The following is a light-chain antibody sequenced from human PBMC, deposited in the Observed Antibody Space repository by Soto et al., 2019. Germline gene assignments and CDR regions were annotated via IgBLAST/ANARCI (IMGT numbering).Light chain of an antibody. J-gene: IGKJ1*01. CDR2: AAS. CDR1: QTINKY. Sequence: DIHLTQSPSSLSASVGDSVTITCRSSQTINKYLNWYQHRPGKAPKLLIYAASSLQTGVPTRFSGAGAGTFFTLTISNLQLEDLASYYCLQRCGSPGAFGRGTKVEI. CDR3: LQRCGSPGA. V-gene: IGKV1-39*01.